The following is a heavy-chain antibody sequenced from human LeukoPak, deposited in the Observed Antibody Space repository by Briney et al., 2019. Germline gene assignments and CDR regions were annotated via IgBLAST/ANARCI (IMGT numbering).Heavy chain of an antibody. Sequence: GGSLRLSCAASGFTFSSYGMHWVRQAPGKGLGWVAVIWYDGSNKYYADSVKGRFTISRDNSKNTLYLQMNSLRAEDTAVYYRYYDSSGYLNWFYPWGQGTLVTVSS. CDR3: YYDSSGYLNWFYP. J-gene: IGHJ5*02. V-gene: IGHV3-33*01. CDR2: IWYDGSNK. CDR1: GFTFSSYG. D-gene: IGHD3-22*01.